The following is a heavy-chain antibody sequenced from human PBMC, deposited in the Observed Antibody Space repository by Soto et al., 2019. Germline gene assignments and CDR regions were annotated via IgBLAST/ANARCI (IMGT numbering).Heavy chain of an antibody. D-gene: IGHD3-3*01. CDR1: GDSVPSTSYY. CDR2: SYYNGDT. J-gene: IGHJ5*01. V-gene: IGHV4-61*01. CDR3: AREGGVLRLSNWFDS. Sequence: PSETLSLTCTVSGDSVPSTSYYWGWGRQSPGNGLEWIGCSYYNGDTNYNPSLKSGVTISVDTSKNQFSLKLTSVTAADTGVYYCAREGGVLRLSNWFDSWGQGIQVT.